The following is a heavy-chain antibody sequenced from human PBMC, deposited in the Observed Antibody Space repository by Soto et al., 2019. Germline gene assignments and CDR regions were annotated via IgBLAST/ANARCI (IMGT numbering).Heavy chain of an antibody. Sequence: SDTLSLTCTFSGFSISSATYYWAWIRQPPGKGREWIGHFFNSGRPHYRPSLRSRSTISVDTSKNQFSLKMTSVTAADTAVYYCARGAVCMGIGVEFFHMMGVWGQGAMVTVSS. CDR3: ARGAVCMGIGVEFFHMMGV. V-gene: IGHV4-39*07. J-gene: IGHJ6*02. CDR1: GFSISSATYY. D-gene: IGHD2-8*01. CDR2: FFNSGRP.